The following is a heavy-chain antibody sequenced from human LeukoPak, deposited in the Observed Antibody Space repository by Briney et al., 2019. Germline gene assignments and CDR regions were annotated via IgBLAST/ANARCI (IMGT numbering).Heavy chain of an antibody. CDR3: STAKFDY. Sequence: PGGSLRLSCAASGFTLSGYSVNWVRQAPGKGLEWVSHITITGTIYYADSVKGRFTVSRDNAENSLYLQMNSLRAEDTAVYYCSTAKFDYWGQGTLVTVSS. V-gene: IGHV3-48*01. CDR1: GFTLSGYS. J-gene: IGHJ4*02. CDR2: ITITGTI.